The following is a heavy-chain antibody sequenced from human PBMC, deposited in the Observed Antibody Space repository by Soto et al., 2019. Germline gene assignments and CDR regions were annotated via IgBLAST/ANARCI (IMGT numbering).Heavy chain of an antibody. J-gene: IGHJ4*02. Sequence: QVQLVQSGAEVKKPGASVKVSCKASGYTFTGYYMHWVRQAPGQGLEWMGWINPNSGGTNYAQKFQGWVTMTTDTPISTAYMELSRLRSDDTAVYYCARDYDSSGYPRYYFDYWGQGTLVTVSS. CDR2: INPNSGGT. CDR3: ARDYDSSGYPRYYFDY. V-gene: IGHV1-2*04. CDR1: GYTFTGYY. D-gene: IGHD3-22*01.